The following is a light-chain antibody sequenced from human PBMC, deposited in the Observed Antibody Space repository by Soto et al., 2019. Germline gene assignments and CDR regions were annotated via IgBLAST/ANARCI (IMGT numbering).Light chain of an antibody. J-gene: IGKJ4*01. CDR1: QDIKSY. CDR2: DAS. CDR3: QQSDNLPLT. V-gene: IGKV1-33*01. Sequence: DIQMIQSPSSLSASVGDRVTITCQANQDIKSYLNWFQQKPGKAPKLLIFDASKLETGVPSRFSGSGSGTEFTFTISSLQPDDIATYYCQQSDNLPLTFGGGTKVEIK.